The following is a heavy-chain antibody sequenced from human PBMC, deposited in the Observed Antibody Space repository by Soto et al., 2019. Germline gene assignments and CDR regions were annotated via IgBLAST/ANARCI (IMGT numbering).Heavy chain of an antibody. J-gene: IGHJ4*02. CDR3: GNDLTPGGLGY. CDR1: GFTCDKYA. V-gene: IGHV3-9*01. Sequence: EVQLVESGGGLVQPGGSLRLSCEGSGFTCDKYAMHWVRQVPGKGLEWVSGIFCNGDRRDYADSVKGRFTISRDNAKRSLYLQMNSLRPDDTALYYCGNDLTPGGLGYWGRGILVAVSS. D-gene: IGHD2-2*01. CDR2: IFCNGDRR.